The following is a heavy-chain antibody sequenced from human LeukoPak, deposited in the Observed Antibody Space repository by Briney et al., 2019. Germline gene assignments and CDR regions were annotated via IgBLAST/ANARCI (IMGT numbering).Heavy chain of an antibody. V-gene: IGHV4-59*11. CDR1: GESISSHY. Sequence: PSETLSLTCNVSGESISSHYWSWTRQSPGKGLEWIGYITNSGTTKFNPSLKSRVTISRDTSKNQISLRLSSVTAADTAVYYCARGRLDEVDYYYYYMDVWGKGTTVTVSS. D-gene: IGHD2-2*03. CDR2: ITNSGTT. CDR3: ARGRLDEVDYYYYYMDV. J-gene: IGHJ6*03.